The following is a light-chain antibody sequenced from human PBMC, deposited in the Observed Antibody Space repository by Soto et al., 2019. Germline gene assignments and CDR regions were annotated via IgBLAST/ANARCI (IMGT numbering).Light chain of an antibody. CDR3: CSYAGSYTYVV. CDR1: SGDVGHYNY. Sequence: QSALPQPRSVSGSPGQSVTISCTGTSGDVGHYNYVSWYQQHPGKAPKLMVYDVSKRPSGVPDRFSGSKSGNTASLTISGLQAEDEADYYCCSYAGSYTYVVFGGGTKLTVL. V-gene: IGLV2-11*01. CDR2: DVS. J-gene: IGLJ2*01.